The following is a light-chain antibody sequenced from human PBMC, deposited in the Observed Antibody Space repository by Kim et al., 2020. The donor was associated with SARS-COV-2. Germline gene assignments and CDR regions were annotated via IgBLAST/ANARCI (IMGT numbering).Light chain of an antibody. CDR3: QAWDSSTAV. CDR1: KLGDKD. V-gene: IGLV3-1*01. J-gene: IGLJ2*01. Sequence: SVAPGQTARITCSGDKLGDKDVCWYQQKPGQSPVLVIYQDNKRPSGIPERFSGSNSGNTATLTISGTQAMDEADYYCQAWDSSTAVFGGGTQLTVL. CDR2: QDN.